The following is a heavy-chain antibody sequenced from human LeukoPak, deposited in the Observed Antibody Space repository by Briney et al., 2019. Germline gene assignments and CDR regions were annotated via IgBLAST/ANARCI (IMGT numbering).Heavy chain of an antibody. CDR1: GDSISSGDYY. V-gene: IGHV4-61*02. CDR3: ARGLGFLIGSIWYPDAFDI. J-gene: IGHJ3*02. Sequence: SGTLSLTCTVSGDSISSGDYYWSWIRQPAGKGLEWIGRISSSGSTNYNPSLKSRVTISVDGSKNQMSLTLSSVAAEDTAVYYCARGLGFLIGSIWYPDAFDIWGQGTMVTVSS. CDR2: ISSSGST. D-gene: IGHD6-13*01.